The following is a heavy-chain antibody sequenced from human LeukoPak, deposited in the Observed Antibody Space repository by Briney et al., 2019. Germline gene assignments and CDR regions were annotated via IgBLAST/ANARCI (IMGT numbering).Heavy chain of an antibody. V-gene: IGHV4-59*12. CDR2: IYYSGST. D-gene: IGHD4-17*01. CDR3: AREVFYGDYVDY. Sequence: SETLSLTCTVSGGSISSYYWSWIRQPPGKGLEWIGYIYYSGSTNYNPSLKSRVTISVDTSKNQFSLKLSSVTAADTAVYYCAREVFYGDYVDYWGQGTLVTVSS. J-gene: IGHJ4*02. CDR1: GGSISSYY.